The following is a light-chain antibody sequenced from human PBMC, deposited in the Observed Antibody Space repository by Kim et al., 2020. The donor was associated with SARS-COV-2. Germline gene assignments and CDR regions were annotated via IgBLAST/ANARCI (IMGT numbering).Light chain of an antibody. V-gene: IGKV1-27*01. Sequence: DIQMTQSPSSLSASVGDRVTITCRASQGVRTSLAWYQQKPGKVPRLLIYAASTLQSGVPSRFSGSGSGTDFTLTISSLQPEDVATYYCQKYNSVPLTFGGGTKVDIK. CDR3: QKYNSVPLT. J-gene: IGKJ4*01. CDR1: QGVRTS. CDR2: AAS.